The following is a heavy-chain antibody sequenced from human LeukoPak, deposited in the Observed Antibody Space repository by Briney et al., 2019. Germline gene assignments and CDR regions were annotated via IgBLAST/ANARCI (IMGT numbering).Heavy chain of an antibody. CDR3: ARDHSLRETHYYYYYMDV. CDR1: GFTFSSYW. CDR2: IKQDGSEK. V-gene: IGHV3-7*01. J-gene: IGHJ6*03. D-gene: IGHD4-17*01. Sequence: PGGSLRLSCAASGFTFSSYWMSWVRQAPGKGLEWVANIKQDGSEKYYVDSVKGRFTIPRDNAKNSLYLQMNSLRAEDTAVYYCARDHSLRETHYYYYYMDVWGKGTTVTVSS.